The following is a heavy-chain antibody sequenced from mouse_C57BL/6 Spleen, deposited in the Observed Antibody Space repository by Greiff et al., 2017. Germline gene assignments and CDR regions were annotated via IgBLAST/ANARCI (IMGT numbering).Heavy chain of an antibody. CDR1: GYTFTSYW. V-gene: IGHV1-55*01. CDR2: IYPGSGST. CDR3: ARRDDYDGYAMDY. J-gene: IGHJ4*01. Sequence: QVQLQQPGAELVKPGASVKMSCKASGYTFTSYWITWVQPRPGQGLEWIGDIYPGSGSTNYNEKFKSKATLTVDTSSSTAYMQLSSLTSEDSAVYYCARRDDYDGYAMDYWGQGTSVTVSS. D-gene: IGHD2-4*01.